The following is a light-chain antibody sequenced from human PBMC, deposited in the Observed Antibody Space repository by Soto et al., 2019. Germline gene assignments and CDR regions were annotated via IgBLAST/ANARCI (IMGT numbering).Light chain of an antibody. Sequence: DIQLTQSPSFLSASVGDRVTITCRASQGISSYLAWFQQKPGRAPKLLVYAASTLPSGVPSRFSGSGSGTEFTLTISSLQPEDFATYYCQQRKDYPLTFGGGTKVDIK. CDR1: QGISSY. J-gene: IGKJ4*01. V-gene: IGKV1-9*01. CDR2: AAS. CDR3: QQRKDYPLT.